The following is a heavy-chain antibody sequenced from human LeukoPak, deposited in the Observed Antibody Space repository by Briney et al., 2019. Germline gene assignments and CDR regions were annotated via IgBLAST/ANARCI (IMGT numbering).Heavy chain of an antibody. D-gene: IGHD4-11*01. CDR3: AKGYYGNYVAVDY. J-gene: IGHJ4*02. CDR1: GFTFCSYA. CDR2: ISDNGDDT. V-gene: IGHV3-23*01. Sequence: GGSLRLSCAASGFTFCSYAMIWVRRAPGKGLDCVSSISDNGDDTYYADSVKGRFTISRDKSTNTLYLQMNSLRADDTAVYYCAKGYYGNYVAVDYWGQGTLVTVSS.